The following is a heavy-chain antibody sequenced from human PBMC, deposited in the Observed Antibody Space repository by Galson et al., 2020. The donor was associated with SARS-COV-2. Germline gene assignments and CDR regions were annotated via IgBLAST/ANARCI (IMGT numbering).Heavy chain of an antibody. CDR1: GFSLSSSETG. CDR2: IYWNDDK. CDR3: AHGFFPGVGPGYIFKY. Sequence: SGPTLVKPTQTLTLTCSFSGFSLSSSETGVGWIRQSPGEALEWLAFIYWNDDKRYSPSLKSRLTITKVTSRNQAVLTLTDMDPVDTATYYCAHGFFPGVGPGYIFKYWGQGLLVTVSS. V-gene: IGHV2-5*01. D-gene: IGHD2-8*01. J-gene: IGHJ4*02.